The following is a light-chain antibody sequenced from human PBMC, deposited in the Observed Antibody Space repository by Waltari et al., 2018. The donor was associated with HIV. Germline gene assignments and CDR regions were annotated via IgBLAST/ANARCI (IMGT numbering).Light chain of an antibody. CDR1: RSDLGTYDL. Sequence: QSALTQPASVSGSPGQSITVSCTGTRSDLGTYDLVSWYQQEPGKAPKLIIHDVTARPSGVSSRVSGSKSGNTAFRTISGLQVEDESLYFCCSFSPNGASWVFGGGTKVTVL. V-gene: IGLV2-23*02. CDR3: CSFSPNGASWV. CDR2: DVT. J-gene: IGLJ3*02.